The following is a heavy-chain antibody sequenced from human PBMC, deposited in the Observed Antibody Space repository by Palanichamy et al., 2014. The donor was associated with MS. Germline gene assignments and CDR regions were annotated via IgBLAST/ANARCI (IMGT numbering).Heavy chain of an antibody. V-gene: IGHV4-39*01. CDR1: GDSIITSTYF. J-gene: IGHJ5*02. CDR2: IYYSGSA. CDR3: ARLHIFSNWFDP. Sequence: QLQLQESGPGLVKPSETLSLTCTVSGDSIITSTYFWGWIRQPPGKGLEWIGNIYYSGSANSNLSLKSRVSTSVDTSKNEFSLRLTSVTAADTAVYYCARLHIFSNWFDPWGQGTLVTVSS.